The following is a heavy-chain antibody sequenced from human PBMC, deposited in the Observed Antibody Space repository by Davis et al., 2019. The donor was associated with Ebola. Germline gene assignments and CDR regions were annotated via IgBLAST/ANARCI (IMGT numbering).Heavy chain of an antibody. Sequence: GESLKISCAASGFTFRSYDMHWGRQATGKGLEWVSAIGAAGDTYYPVSVKGRFTITRENAKNSLYLQMNSLRSEDTAEYYCARAGFDSTGFDYWGQGILVTVSS. CDR2: IGAAGDT. CDR1: GFTFRSYD. V-gene: IGHV3-13*01. CDR3: ARAGFDSTGFDY. J-gene: IGHJ4*02. D-gene: IGHD3-9*01.